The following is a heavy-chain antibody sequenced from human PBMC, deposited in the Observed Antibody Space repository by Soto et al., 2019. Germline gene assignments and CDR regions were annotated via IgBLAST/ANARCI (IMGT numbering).Heavy chain of an antibody. J-gene: IGHJ6*03. V-gene: IGHV4-34*01. CDR1: GGSFSGYY. D-gene: IGHD6-6*01. CDR3: ARGRIAARPYYYYMDV. CDR2: INHSGST. Sequence: PSETLSLTCAVYGGSFSGYYWSWIRQPPGKGLEWIGEINHSGSTNYNPSLKSRVTISVDTSKNQFSLKLSSVTAADTAVYYCARGRIAARPYYYYMDVWGKGTTVTVSS.